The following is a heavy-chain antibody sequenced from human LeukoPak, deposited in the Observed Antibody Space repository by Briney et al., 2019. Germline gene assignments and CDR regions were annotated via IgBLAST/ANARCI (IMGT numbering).Heavy chain of an antibody. CDR1: GDSISTSY. Sequence: SETLSLTCTVSGDSISTSYWTWIRQSPGKGLEWIGYISYTGSTTYNPSLKSRVTIVRDTSKNQFSLRLTSVTAADTAMYFCARGPNTSAYGYNKSDPWGQGTLVTVSS. CDR2: ISYTGST. CDR3: ARGPNTSAYGYNKSDP. J-gene: IGHJ5*02. D-gene: IGHD3-9*01. V-gene: IGHV4-59*08.